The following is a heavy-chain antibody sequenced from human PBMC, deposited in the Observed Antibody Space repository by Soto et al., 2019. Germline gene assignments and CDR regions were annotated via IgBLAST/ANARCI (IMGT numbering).Heavy chain of an antibody. Sequence: SETLSLTCAVYGGSFSGYYWSWIRQPPGKGLEWIGEINHSGSTNYNPSLKSRVTISVDTSKNQFSLKLSSVTAADTAVYYCARVPLEGGYWGQGTLVTVSS. V-gene: IGHV4-34*01. J-gene: IGHJ4*02. CDR3: ARVPLEGGY. D-gene: IGHD1-1*01. CDR1: GGSFSGYY. CDR2: INHSGST.